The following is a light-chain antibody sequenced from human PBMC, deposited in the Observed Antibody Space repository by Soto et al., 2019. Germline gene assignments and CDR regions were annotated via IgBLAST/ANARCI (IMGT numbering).Light chain of an antibody. CDR1: SANIGAAYN. J-gene: IGLJ1*01. V-gene: IGLV1-40*01. Sequence: QSVLTQPPSVSGDPGQRVTISCTGSSANIGAAYNVDWYQQLPGTAPKLLIYGNNNRPSGVPARCSGSKSGTSASLAIAGLQAEDEGDYYCQSYDSSLSGYVFGTGTKVTVL. CDR2: GNN. CDR3: QSYDSSLSGYV.